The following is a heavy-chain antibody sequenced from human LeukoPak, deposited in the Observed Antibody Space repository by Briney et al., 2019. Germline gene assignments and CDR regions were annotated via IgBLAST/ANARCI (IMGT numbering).Heavy chain of an antibody. J-gene: IGHJ5*02. CDR2: ISGSGGST. V-gene: IGHV3-23*01. D-gene: IGHD3-10*01. Sequence: PGGSLRLSCAVSGFTFSSYAMSWVRQAPGKGLEWVSSISGSGGSTYYADSVKGRFTISRDISKNTLYLQMNSLRVEDTAVYYCTKNEWRPGMFRGGLRTTNLMFDPWGQGTLVTVSS. CDR3: TKNEWRPGMFRGGLRTTNLMFDP. CDR1: GFTFSSYA.